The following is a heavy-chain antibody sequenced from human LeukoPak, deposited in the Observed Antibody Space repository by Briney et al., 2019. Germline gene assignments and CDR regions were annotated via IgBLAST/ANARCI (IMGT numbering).Heavy chain of an antibody. V-gene: IGHV3-13*01. CDR3: ARETPYYDILTGKGAFDI. D-gene: IGHD3-9*01. J-gene: IGHJ3*02. Sequence: PGGSLRLSCAASGFTFSSYDMHWVRQATGKGLEWVSAIGTAGDTYYPGSVKGRFTISRENAKNSLYLQMNSLRAGDTAVYYCARETPYYDILTGKGAFDIWGQGTMVTVSS. CDR2: IGTAGDT. CDR1: GFTFSSYD.